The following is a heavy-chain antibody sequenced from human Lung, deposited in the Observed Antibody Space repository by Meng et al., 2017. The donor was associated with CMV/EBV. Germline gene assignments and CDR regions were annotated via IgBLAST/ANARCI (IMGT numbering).Heavy chain of an antibody. V-gene: IGHV1-2*06. Sequence: VQLVQSGAEVKRPGPSGKISCQASGYTFSGFYMNWARQAPGHGLEWLGRVNPVSDDTHYAQKFVGRLTVTRGATINTAFMELTSLRPDDTAVYYCAKSSDNGWSSWGPGTLVTVSS. J-gene: IGHJ4*01. CDR3: AKSSDNGWSS. D-gene: IGHD6-19*01. CDR1: GYTFSGFY. CDR2: VNPVSDDT.